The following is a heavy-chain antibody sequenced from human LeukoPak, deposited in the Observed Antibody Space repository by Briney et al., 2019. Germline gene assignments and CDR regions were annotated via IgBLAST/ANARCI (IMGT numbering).Heavy chain of an antibody. J-gene: IGHJ1*01. CDR2: IYPGDSDT. Sequence: PGESLKISRKGSGYSFTSYWIGWVRQMPGKGLEWTGIIYPGDSDTRYSPSFQGQVTISADKSISTAYLQWSSLKASDTAMYYCARTYCSSTSCSPEYFQHWGQGTLVTVSS. CDR1: GYSFTSYW. V-gene: IGHV5-51*01. D-gene: IGHD2-2*01. CDR3: ARTYCSSTSCSPEYFQH.